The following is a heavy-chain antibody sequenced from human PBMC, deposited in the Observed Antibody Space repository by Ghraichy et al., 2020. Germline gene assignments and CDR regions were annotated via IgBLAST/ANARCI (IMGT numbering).Heavy chain of an antibody. D-gene: IGHD4/OR15-4a*01. CDR3: ARGAEGNDGANPQYLPRYFEN. CDR1: GGSISGNNW. CDR2: IYHSGST. Sequence: SETLSLTCAVSGGSISGNNWWSWVRQPPGKGLEWIGEIYHSGSTNYNSSLKSRVTMSVDKSKNQFSLKLTSVTAADTAVYYCARGAEGNDGANPQYLPRYFENWGQGNLDPVSS. V-gene: IGHV4-4*02. J-gene: IGHJ1*01.